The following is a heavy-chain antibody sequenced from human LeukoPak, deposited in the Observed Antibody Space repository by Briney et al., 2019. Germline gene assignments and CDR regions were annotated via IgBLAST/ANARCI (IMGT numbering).Heavy chain of an antibody. CDR2: ISSSSSYI. Sequence: GGSLRLSCAASGFTFSSYSMNWVRQAPGKGLEWVSSISSSSSYIYYADSVKGRFTISRDNAKNSLYLQMNSLRAEDTAVYYCARIAAAGTSRGDAFDIWGQGTMVTVSS. J-gene: IGHJ3*02. D-gene: IGHD6-13*01. CDR1: GFTFSSYS. V-gene: IGHV3-21*01. CDR3: ARIAAAGTSRGDAFDI.